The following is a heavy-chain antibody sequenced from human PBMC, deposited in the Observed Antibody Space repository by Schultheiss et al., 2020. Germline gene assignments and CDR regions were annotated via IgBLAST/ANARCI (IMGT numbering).Heavy chain of an antibody. CDR2: ISRSDGST. J-gene: IGHJ4*02. V-gene: IGHV3-23*01. CDR3: ARERITTTAFDY. CDR1: GFTFSSYP. Sequence: GGSLRLSCAASGFTFSSYPMTWVRQAPGKGLEWVSLISRSDGSTYYADSVKGRFTISRDNSKNTLYLQMNSLRAEDTDIYYCARERITTTAFDYLGQGTLVTVSS. D-gene: IGHD3-10*01.